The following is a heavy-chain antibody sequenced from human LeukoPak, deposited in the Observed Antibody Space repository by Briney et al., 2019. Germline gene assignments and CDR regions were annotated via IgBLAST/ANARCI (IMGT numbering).Heavy chain of an antibody. D-gene: IGHD3-22*01. CDR2: ISAYNGNT. J-gene: IGHJ3*02. Sequence: ASVKVSCKASGYTFTSYGISWVRQAPGQGLEWMGWISAYNGNTNYAQKLQGRVTMTTDTSTSTAYMELRSLRSDDTAVYYCAREGQGIYDSSGYYTVGAFNIWGQGTMVTVSS. V-gene: IGHV1-18*01. CDR1: GYTFTSYG. CDR3: AREGQGIYDSSGYYTVGAFNI.